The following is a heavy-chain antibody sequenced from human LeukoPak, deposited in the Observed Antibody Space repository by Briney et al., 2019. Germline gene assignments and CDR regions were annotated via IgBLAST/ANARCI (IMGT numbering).Heavy chain of an antibody. CDR2: IIPIFGTA. CDR1: GYTFTSYA. J-gene: IGHJ4*02. D-gene: IGHD1-26*01. V-gene: IGHV1-69*13. Sequence: SVKVSCKASGYTFTSYAISWVRQAPGQGLEWMGGIIPIFGTANYAQKFQGRVTITADESTSTAYMELSSLRSEDTAVYYCARGAIVGGSLDYWGQGTLVTVSS. CDR3: ARGAIVGGSLDY.